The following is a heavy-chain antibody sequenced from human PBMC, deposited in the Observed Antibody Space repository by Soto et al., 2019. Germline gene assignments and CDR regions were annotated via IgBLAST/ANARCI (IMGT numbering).Heavy chain of an antibody. J-gene: IGHJ3*02. CDR1: GYTFSAYT. D-gene: IGHD3-3*02. Sequence: QAQLVQSGPEMKKPGASVKISCKATGYTFSAYTMNWVRQAPGQSLEWMGWINAGSRTTKYSQNFQGRVSITRDTSASTVYMELTGLTSEDTAVYYCARDTETLGPRANDALDIWGQGTMVTVSS. CDR3: ARDTETLGPRANDALDI. V-gene: IGHV1-3*01. CDR2: INAGSRTT.